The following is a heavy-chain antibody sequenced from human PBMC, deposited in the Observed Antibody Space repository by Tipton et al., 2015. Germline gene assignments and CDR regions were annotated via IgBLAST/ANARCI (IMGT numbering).Heavy chain of an antibody. Sequence: TLSLTCSVSSDSISKYYWSWIRQPPGKELEWIGYIQYSGSTNYNPSLKSRVTISVDTSKNQFSLKLSSVTAADTAVYYCARAGSGWYGSYYFDYWGQGTLVTVSS. J-gene: IGHJ4*02. CDR3: ARAGSGWYGSYYFDY. CDR2: IQYSGST. V-gene: IGHV4-59*12. D-gene: IGHD6-19*01. CDR1: SDSISKYY.